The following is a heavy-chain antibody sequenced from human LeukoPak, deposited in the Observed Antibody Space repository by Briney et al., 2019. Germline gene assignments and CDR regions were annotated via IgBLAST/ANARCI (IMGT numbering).Heavy chain of an antibody. V-gene: IGHV3-23*01. D-gene: IGHD6-13*01. CDR2: ISGSGGST. CDR1: GFTFSSYA. CDR3: AKDSGSSWYGYTNFDY. Sequence: PGGSLRLSCAASGFTFSSYAMSWVRQAPGKGLEWVSAISGSGGSTYYADSVKGRFTISRDNSKNTLYLQMNSLRAEDTAVYYCAKDSGSSWYGYTNFDYWGQGTLVTVSS. J-gene: IGHJ4*02.